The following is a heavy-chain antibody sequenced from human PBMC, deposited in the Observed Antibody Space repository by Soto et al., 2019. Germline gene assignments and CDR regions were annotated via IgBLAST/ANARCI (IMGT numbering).Heavy chain of an antibody. V-gene: IGHV3-9*01. J-gene: IGHJ3*02. CDR1: GFTFDDYA. CDR3: AKDRAGFNYDYIWGSYAFDAFDI. CDR2: ISWNSGSI. Sequence: GGSLRLSCAASGFTFDDYAMHWVRQAPGKGLEWVSGISWNSGSIGYADSVKGRFTISRDNAKNSLYLQMNSLRAEDTALYYCAKDRAGFNYDYIWGSYAFDAFDIWGQGTMVTVS. D-gene: IGHD3-16*01.